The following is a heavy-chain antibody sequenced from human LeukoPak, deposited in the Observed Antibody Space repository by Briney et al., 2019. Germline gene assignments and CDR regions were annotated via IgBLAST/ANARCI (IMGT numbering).Heavy chain of an antibody. CDR3: AREDIGGSGVYY. D-gene: IGHD2-15*01. Sequence: GGSLRLSCAASGFTFDDYAMHWVRQAPGKGLEWVSGISWNSGSIGYADSVKGRFTISRDNAKNSLYLQMNSLRAEDTAIYYCAREDIGGSGVYYWGQGTLVTVSS. V-gene: IGHV3-9*01. CDR2: ISWNSGSI. CDR1: GFTFDDYA. J-gene: IGHJ4*02.